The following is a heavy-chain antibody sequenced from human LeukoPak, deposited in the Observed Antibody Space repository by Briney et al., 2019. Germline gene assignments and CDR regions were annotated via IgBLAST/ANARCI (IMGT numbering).Heavy chain of an antibody. CDR3: ARDYSTAYYYYGMDV. D-gene: IGHD4-11*01. CDR1: GDSVSSSSAA. J-gene: IGHJ6*02. Sequence: SQTLSLTCAISGDSVSSSSAAWNWIRQSPSSGLEWLGRTYYRSKWFSDYAVSVESRITITPDTSKNQFSLQLKSVTPEDTAVYFCARDYSTAYYYYGMDVWGQGTTVTVSS. V-gene: IGHV6-1*01. CDR2: TYYRSKWFS.